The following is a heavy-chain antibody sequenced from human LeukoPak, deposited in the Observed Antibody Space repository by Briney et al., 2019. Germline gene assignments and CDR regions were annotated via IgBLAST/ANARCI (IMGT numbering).Heavy chain of an antibody. V-gene: IGHV3-74*01. D-gene: IGHD1-26*01. J-gene: IGHJ4*02. CDR1: GNYW. CDR2: INSDGSWT. CDR3: VRDLGGRSGH. Sequence: GGSLRLSCAVSGNYWMHWVRQAPGKGLVWVSHINSDGSWTSYADSVKGRSTIFRDNAKNTLYLQMNSLRAEDTAVYYCVRDLGGRSGHWGQGTLVTVSS.